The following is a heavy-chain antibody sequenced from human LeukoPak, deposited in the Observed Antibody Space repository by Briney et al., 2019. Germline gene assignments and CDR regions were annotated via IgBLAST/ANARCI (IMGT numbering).Heavy chain of an antibody. CDR2: ISSSSGTII. CDR1: GFTLSSYD. CDR3: VRVQQYDVFDY. Sequence: PGRSLRLSCAASGFTLSSYDMHWVRQAPGKGLEWISYISSSSGTIIHYADSVKGRFTISRDNAGNSLYLQMNGLSAADTALYYCVRVQQYDVFDYWGPGTLVTVSS. D-gene: IGHD3-16*01. J-gene: IGHJ4*02. V-gene: IGHV3-48*04.